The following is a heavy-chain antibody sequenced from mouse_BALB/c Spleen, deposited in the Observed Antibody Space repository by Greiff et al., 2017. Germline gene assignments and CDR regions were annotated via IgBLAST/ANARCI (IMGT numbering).Heavy chain of an antibody. D-gene: IGHD1-1*01. CDR3: VRLRGAY. CDR1: GFTFNTYA. J-gene: IGHJ3*01. CDR2: IRSKSNNYAT. V-gene: IGHV10-1*02. Sequence: EADGGLVQPKGSLKLSCAASGFTFNTYAMNWVRQAPGKGLEWVARIRSKSNNYATYYADSVKDRFTISRDDSQSMLYLQMNNLKTEDTAMYYCVRLRGAYWGQGTLVTVSA.